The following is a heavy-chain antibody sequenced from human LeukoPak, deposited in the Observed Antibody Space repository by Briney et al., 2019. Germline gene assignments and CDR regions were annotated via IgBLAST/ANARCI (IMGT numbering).Heavy chain of an antibody. V-gene: IGHV1-69*04. Sequence: SVKVSCKASGGTFSSYAISWVRQAPGQGLEWMGRIIPILGIANYAQKFQGRVTITADKSTSTAYMELSSLRSEDTAVYYCARHYYYYYYMDVWGKGTTVTVSS. CDR3: ARHYYYYYYMDV. CDR1: GGTFSSYA. J-gene: IGHJ6*03. CDR2: IIPILGIA.